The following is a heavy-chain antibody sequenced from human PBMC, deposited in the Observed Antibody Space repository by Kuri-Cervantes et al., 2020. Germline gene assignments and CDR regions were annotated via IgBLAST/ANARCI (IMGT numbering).Heavy chain of an antibody. CDR2: IDWRGGSA. J-gene: IGHJ4*02. CDR3: ARDLSWGYYDSSGYYS. CDR1: GFTFDDYG. Sequence: GESLKTSCAASGFTFDDYGMSWVRQVPGKGLEWVSGIDWRGGSADYADSVKGRFTISRDSAKNSLYLQMNSLRAEDTAVYYCARDLSWGYYDSSGYYSWGQGTLVTVSS. V-gene: IGHV3-20*04. D-gene: IGHD3-22*01.